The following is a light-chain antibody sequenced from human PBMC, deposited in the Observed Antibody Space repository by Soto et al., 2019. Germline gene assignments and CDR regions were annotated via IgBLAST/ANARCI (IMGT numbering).Light chain of an antibody. V-gene: IGKV3-11*01. Sequence: EIVLTQSPATLSLSPGERATLSCRASQSVSVYLAWYQQKLGQAPRLLISDAYNRATGIPARFSGSGSGTDFTLTISSLEPEDFAVYYCQQRGHWPLTFGGGTTVEIK. CDR3: QQRGHWPLT. CDR1: QSVSVY. J-gene: IGKJ4*01. CDR2: DAY.